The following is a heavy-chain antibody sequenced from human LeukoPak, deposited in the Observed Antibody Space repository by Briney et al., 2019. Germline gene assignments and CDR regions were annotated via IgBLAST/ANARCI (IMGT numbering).Heavy chain of an antibody. Sequence: ASVKVSCKASGYKFTDYGVNWVRQAPGQGLEWMGWVSGIDGNTKYARNLQGRVTMTRDTSTSTAFMELRSLTSDDTAIYYCARPGSDRARGWGYFDSWGKETLVTVSS. D-gene: IGHD3-10*01. V-gene: IGHV1-18*01. CDR3: ARPGSDRARGWGYFDS. CDR2: VSGIDGNT. J-gene: IGHJ4*02. CDR1: GYKFTDYG.